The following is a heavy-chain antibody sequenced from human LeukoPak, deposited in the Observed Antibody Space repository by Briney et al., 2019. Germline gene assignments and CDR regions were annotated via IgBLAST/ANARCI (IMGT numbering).Heavy chain of an antibody. J-gene: IGHJ6*02. Sequence: ASVKVSCKASGYTFTGYYMHWVRQAPGQGLEWMGWINPNSGNTGSAQKFQGRVTMTRNTSISTAYMELSSLRSEDTAVYYCARTEQWLVPLYYYYGMDVWGQGTTVTVSS. D-gene: IGHD6-19*01. V-gene: IGHV1-8*02. CDR1: GYTFTGYY. CDR2: INPNSGNT. CDR3: ARTEQWLVPLYYYYGMDV.